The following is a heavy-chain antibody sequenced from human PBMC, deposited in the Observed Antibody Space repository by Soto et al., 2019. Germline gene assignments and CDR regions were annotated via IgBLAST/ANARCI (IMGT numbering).Heavy chain of an antibody. J-gene: IGHJ4*02. D-gene: IGHD5-18*01. V-gene: IGHV4-61*01. Sequence: SETLSLTCTVSGGSVSSGSYYWSWIRQPPGKGLEWIGYIYYSGSTNYNPSLKSRVTISVDTSKNQFSLKLSSVTAADTAVYYCARSGYSYGYIFDYWGQGTLVTVSS. CDR3: ARSGYSYGYIFDY. CDR1: GGSVSSGSYY. CDR2: IYYSGST.